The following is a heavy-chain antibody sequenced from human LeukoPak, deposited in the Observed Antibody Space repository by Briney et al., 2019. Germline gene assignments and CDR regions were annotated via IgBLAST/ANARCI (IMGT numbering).Heavy chain of an antibody. V-gene: IGHV4-39*01. D-gene: IGHD2-8*02. CDR2: IYYSGRP. CDR1: GVSTTSRNHF. J-gene: IGHJ3*01. CDR3: ASAGARYSDTGGIYAFDF. Sequence: SEPLSLTSTVSGVSTTSRNHFWGWIPQPPGKGLEWIWTIYYSGRPFYNPSLKSQVAISVDASNHQFSLQLNAVAAADTAVYYCASAGARYSDTGGIYAFDFWGRGTMVTVSS.